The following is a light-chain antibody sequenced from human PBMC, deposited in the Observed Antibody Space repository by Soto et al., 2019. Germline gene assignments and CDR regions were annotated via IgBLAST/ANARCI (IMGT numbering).Light chain of an antibody. CDR1: QDISDF. Sequence: DVPMPRSPSYLSASVGDRVTILCRAGQDISDFLVWFQQKPGKAPNSLIYAASSLQSGVPSKFSGSGSGTEFTLTISSLQPEDSATYYCQQYNNYPLTFGGGTKVDIK. CDR3: QQYNNYPLT. J-gene: IGKJ4*01. CDR2: AAS. V-gene: IGKV1-16*02.